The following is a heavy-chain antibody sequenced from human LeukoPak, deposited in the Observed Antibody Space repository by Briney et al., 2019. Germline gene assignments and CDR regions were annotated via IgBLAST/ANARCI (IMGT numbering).Heavy chain of an antibody. CDR2: ISSSGSYI. CDR1: GFTFGTYT. D-gene: IGHD2-21*01. CDR3: ARSLIADGAFDI. J-gene: IGHJ3*02. Sequence: GGSLRLSCAASGFTFGTYTMNWVRQAPGKGLEWVSDISSSGSYIDYADSVKGRFTISRDNAKNSLFLQMNSLRVEGTAVYYCARSLIADGAFDIWGQGTMVTVSS. V-gene: IGHV3-21*01.